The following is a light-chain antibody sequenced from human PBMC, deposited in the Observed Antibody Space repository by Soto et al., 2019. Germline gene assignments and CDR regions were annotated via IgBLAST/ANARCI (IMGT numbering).Light chain of an antibody. Sequence: DIRMTQSPSSLSASVGDRVTITCRASQSSSSYLNWYQQKPGKAPKLLIYAASSLQRGVPSRFSGSGSGTAFTLPISSLQPEDFAAYYCQQSYSTPYTFGQGTKREIK. J-gene: IGKJ2*01. CDR1: QSSSSY. V-gene: IGKV1-39*01. CDR2: AAS. CDR3: QQSYSTPYT.